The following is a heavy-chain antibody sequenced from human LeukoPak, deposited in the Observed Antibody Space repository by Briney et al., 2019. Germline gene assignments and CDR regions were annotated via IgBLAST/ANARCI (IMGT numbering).Heavy chain of an antibody. D-gene: IGHD4-17*01. V-gene: IGHV4-38-2*02. CDR1: GYSISSGYY. CDR2: IYHSGST. Sequence: PSETLSLTCTVSGYSISSGYYWGWIRPPPGKGLEWIGSIYHSGSTYYNPSLKSRVTISVDTSKNQFSLKLSSVTAADTAVYYCARVGRMTTVTSSYYWGQGTLVTVSS. J-gene: IGHJ4*02. CDR3: ARVGRMTTVTSSYY.